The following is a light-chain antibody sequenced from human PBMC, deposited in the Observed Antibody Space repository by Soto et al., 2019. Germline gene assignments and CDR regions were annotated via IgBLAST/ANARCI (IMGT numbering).Light chain of an antibody. Sequence: QSVLTQPASVSGSPGQSITISCTGTSSDVCGYNYVSWYQQHPDKAPKLMLYEVSDRPSGVSNRFSGSKSGNTASLTISGLQAEDEADYYCSSYSTSSTSLVFGGGTKLTVL. J-gene: IGLJ3*02. V-gene: IGLV2-14*01. CDR3: SSYSTSSTSLV. CDR2: EVS. CDR1: SSDVCGYNY.